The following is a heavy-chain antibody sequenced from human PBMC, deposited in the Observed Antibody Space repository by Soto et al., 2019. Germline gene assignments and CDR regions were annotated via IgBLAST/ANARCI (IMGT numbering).Heavy chain of an antibody. CDR2: ISGSGSST. V-gene: IGHV3-23*01. CDR1: EITFSSYA. CDR3: AKDSRSTSSRGAFDI. D-gene: IGHD6-6*01. Sequence: EVQLLESGGGLVQPGGSLRLSCAASEITFSSYAMSWVRQAPGKGLEWVSGISGSGSSTYYADSVKGRFIISRDNSKNTLYLQMNSLRAEDTAVYYCAKDSRSTSSRGAFDIWGQGTMVTVSS. J-gene: IGHJ3*02.